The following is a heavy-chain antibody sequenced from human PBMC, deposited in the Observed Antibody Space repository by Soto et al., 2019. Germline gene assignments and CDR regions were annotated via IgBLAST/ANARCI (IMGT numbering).Heavy chain of an antibody. CDR1: GITFSRYS. Sequence: EVQLVESGGGLVQPGESLRLSCTASGITFSRYSMHWVRQAPGKGLEWLSYISSSKTTYADSVKGRFTISRDNAKNSVYLQMNRLRDEDTDVHYCVGDQDVHPPMGQGNYWGRGTRVTVSS. CDR3: VGDQDVHPPMGQGNY. D-gene: IGHD3-10*01. CDR2: ISSSKTT. J-gene: IGHJ4*02. V-gene: IGHV3-48*02.